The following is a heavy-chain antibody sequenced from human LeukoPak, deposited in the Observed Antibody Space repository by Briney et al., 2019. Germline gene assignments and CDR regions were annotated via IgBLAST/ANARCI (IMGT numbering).Heavy chain of an antibody. CDR2: ISGSGGST. V-gene: IGHV3-23*01. J-gene: IGHJ4*02. Sequence: GGSLRLSCAASGFTFSSYAMSWVRQAPGKGLEWVSAISGSGGSTYYADSVKGRFTISRDDSKNTLYLQMNSLRAEDTAVYYCTKEVRETPVGYWGQGTLVTVSS. D-gene: IGHD1-26*01. CDR1: GFTFSSYA. CDR3: TKEVRETPVGY.